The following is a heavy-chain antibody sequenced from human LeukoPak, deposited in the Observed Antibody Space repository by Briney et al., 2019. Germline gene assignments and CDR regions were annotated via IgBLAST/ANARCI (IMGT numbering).Heavy chain of an antibody. Sequence: SGPTLVNPTQTLTLTCTFSGFSLSTSGMRVSWIRQPPGKALEWLARIDWDDDRFYSISLKPRLTISKDTPKNQVVLTMTNMDPVDTATYYCARMISGTYLDYWGQGTLVTVSS. CDR3: ARMISGTYLDY. J-gene: IGHJ4*02. CDR2: IDWDDDR. V-gene: IGHV2-70*04. D-gene: IGHD1-26*01. CDR1: GFSLSTSGMR.